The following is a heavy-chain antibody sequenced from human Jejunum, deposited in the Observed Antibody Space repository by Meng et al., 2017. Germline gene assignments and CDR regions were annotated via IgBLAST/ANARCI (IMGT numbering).Heavy chain of an antibody. Sequence: QLQLQESGPGLVKPSETLSLTCTVSGGSISTNNHYWAWIRQHAGRGLEWIGYIYYTGRTDYNPSLRSRVTISRDTSKNQFSLKVTSVTAADTAMYYCVARDGYNSPALGYWGQGNLVTVSS. CDR1: GGSISTNNHY. CDR3: VARDGYNSPALGY. J-gene: IGHJ4*02. D-gene: IGHD5-24*01. CDR2: IYYTGRT. V-gene: IGHV4-31*03.